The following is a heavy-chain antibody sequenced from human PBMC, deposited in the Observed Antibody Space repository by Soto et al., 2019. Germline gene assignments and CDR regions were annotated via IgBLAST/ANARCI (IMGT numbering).Heavy chain of an antibody. D-gene: IGHD6-13*01. J-gene: IGHJ6*02. CDR1: VLTFSISA. Sequence: SVXVSFPSSVLTFSISALHVVRQARGQRLECIGWIVVGSGNTIHAQKFQERVSSTRDLSTSTAYMELSSLRSEDTGVYYCAAKGQQHLGYYNGMDVWGPGTTVTVSS. CDR2: IVVGSGNT. CDR3: AAKGQQHLGYYNGMDV. V-gene: IGHV1-58*01.